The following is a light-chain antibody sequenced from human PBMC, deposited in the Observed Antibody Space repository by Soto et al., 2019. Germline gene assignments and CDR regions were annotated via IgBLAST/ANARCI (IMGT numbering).Light chain of an antibody. V-gene: IGKV1-5*01. CDR1: QNINNW. Sequence: DIQMTQSPCTLSASKGDRVTITFRASQNINNWLAWYQQKPGKAPKLLIYAASSLQSGVPSRFSGSGSGTEFTLTINSLQPDDFATYYCQQYDSYYTFGQRAKVDIK. CDR3: QQYDSYYT. J-gene: IGKJ2*01. CDR2: AAS.